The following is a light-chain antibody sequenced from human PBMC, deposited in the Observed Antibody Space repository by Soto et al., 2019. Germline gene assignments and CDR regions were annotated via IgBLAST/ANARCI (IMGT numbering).Light chain of an antibody. CDR2: GAS. Sequence: EIVLTQSPGTLSLSPGERATLSCRASQSVSGSYLAWYQQKPGQAPRLLIYGASSRATGIPDRFSGSGSGTDFTLTISSLEPEDFAVYYCQQHSDWPLTVGGGTKVDSK. CDR1: QSVSGSY. CDR3: QQHSDWPLT. V-gene: IGKV3D-20*02. J-gene: IGKJ4*01.